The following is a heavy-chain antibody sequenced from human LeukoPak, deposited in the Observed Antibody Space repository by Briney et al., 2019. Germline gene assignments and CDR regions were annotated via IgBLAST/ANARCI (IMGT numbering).Heavy chain of an antibody. CDR1: GFTVSSNY. CDR3: ARDLSGVNPFDY. Sequence: GGSLRLSCAVSGFTVSSNYMSWVRQPPGKGLEWVSVIYSGGGTYYADSVKGRFTISRHDSRDTLYLQMNSLRVEDTAVYYCARDLSGVNPFDYWGQGTLVTVSS. CDR2: IYSGGGT. J-gene: IGHJ4*02. D-gene: IGHD2-8*01. V-gene: IGHV3-53*04.